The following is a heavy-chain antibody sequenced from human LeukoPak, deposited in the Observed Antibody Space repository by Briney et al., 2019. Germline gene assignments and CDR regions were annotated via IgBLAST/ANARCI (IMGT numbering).Heavy chain of an antibody. J-gene: IGHJ4*02. CDR2: IKSKTDGGTT. Sequence: GGSLRLSCAASGLTFSNAWMSWVRQAPGKGLEWVGRIKSKTDGGTTDYAAPVKGRFTISRDDSKNTLYLQMNSVKTEDTAVYYCTTWEVVAAYYFDYWGQGTLVTVSS. D-gene: IGHD2-15*01. CDR3: TTWEVVAAYYFDY. CDR1: GLTFSNAW. V-gene: IGHV3-15*01.